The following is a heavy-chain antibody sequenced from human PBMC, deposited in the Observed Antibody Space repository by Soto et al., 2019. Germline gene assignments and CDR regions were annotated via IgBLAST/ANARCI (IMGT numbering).Heavy chain of an antibody. J-gene: IGHJ6*02. Sequence: SETLPVTCAVYCGSFSGYYWSWIRQPPGKGLEWIGEINHSGSTNYNPSLKSRVTMSVDTSKNQFSLKMTSVTAADTAVYYCARLNGYCIRGSCHGLYAMDVWGQGTTVT. D-gene: IGHD2-15*01. CDR3: ARLNGYCIRGSCHGLYAMDV. V-gene: IGHV4-34*01. CDR1: CGSFSGYY. CDR2: INHSGST.